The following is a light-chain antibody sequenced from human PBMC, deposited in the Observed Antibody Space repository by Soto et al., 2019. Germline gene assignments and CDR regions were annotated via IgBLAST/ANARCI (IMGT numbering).Light chain of an antibody. CDR1: QGIITY. CDR3: LQRSSYPLT. J-gene: IGKJ4*01. V-gene: IGKV1-17*01. Sequence: DIQLTQSPSSLSASVGDRVTITCRASQGIITYLNWYQQKPGKAPNLLIYSSSTLQSGVPSRFSGSGSETEFTLTISSLQPEDFATYYCLQRSSYPLTFGGGTKVDI. CDR2: SSS.